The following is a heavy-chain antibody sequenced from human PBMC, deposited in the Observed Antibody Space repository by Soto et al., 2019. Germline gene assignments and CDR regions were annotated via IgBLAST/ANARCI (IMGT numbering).Heavy chain of an antibody. D-gene: IGHD2-2*01. Sequence: QVNLVQSGAEVKKPGASVKVSCKASGYTFTANAMHWVRQVPGQRFEWMGWIFTDNGDTVYTQNFQGRDTITRDTSANTAYMDLSSLTSEDTAIYYCARGYQGSFDMWGQGTMVTVSS. J-gene: IGHJ3*02. CDR1: GYTFTANA. CDR3: ARGYQGSFDM. V-gene: IGHV1-3*04. CDR2: IFTDNGDT.